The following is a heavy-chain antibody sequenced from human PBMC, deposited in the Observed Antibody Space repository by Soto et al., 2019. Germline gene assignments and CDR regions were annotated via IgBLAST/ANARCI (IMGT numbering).Heavy chain of an antibody. CDR2: IYSGGST. CDR1: GFTVSSNY. CDR3: ARGARRGNLYYYYYGMDV. J-gene: IGHJ6*02. D-gene: IGHD3-10*01. V-gene: IGHV3-53*01. Sequence: GGSLRLSCAASGFTVSSNYMSWARQAPGKGLEWVSVIYSGGSTYYADSAKGRFTISRDNSKNTLYLKMNSLRAEDTAVYYCARGARRGNLYYYYYGMDVWGQGTTVTVSS.